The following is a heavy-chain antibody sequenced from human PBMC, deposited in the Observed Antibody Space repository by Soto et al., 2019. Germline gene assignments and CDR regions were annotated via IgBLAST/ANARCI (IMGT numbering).Heavy chain of an antibody. Sequence: PSQTLSLTCAISGDSVSSNSAAWNWIRQSPSRGLEWLGRTYYRSKWYNDYAVSVKSRITINPDTSKNQFSLQLNSVTPEDTAVYYCARDLVRSTPLYDGMDVWGQGTTVTVSS. V-gene: IGHV6-1*01. D-gene: IGHD2-2*01. J-gene: IGHJ6*02. CDR2: TYYRSKWYN. CDR3: ARDLVRSTPLYDGMDV. CDR1: GDSVSSNSAA.